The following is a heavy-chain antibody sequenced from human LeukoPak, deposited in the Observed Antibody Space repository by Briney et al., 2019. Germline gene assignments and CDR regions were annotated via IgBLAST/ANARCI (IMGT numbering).Heavy chain of an antibody. J-gene: IGHJ4*02. V-gene: IGHV1-2*06. CDR2: INPNSGGT. Sequence: ASVKVSCKASGYTFTGYYMHWARQAPGQGLEWMGRINPNSGGTNYAQKFQGRVTMTRDTSISTAYMELSRLRSDDTAVYYCARETYYYDSSGYQADDYWGQGTLVTVSS. CDR3: ARETYYYDSSGYQADDY. D-gene: IGHD3-22*01. CDR1: GYTFTGYY.